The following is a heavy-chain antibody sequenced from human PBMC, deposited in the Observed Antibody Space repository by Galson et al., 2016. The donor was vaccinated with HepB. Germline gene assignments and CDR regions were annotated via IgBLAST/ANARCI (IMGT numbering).Heavy chain of an antibody. D-gene: IGHD3-22*01. V-gene: IGHV1-18*01. CDR2: INPNNGDT. Sequence: SVKVSCKASGYTFTNYGISWVRQAPGQGLEWMAWINPNNGDTEYAQKVQGRGTLTTDTSTSTVYVDLRSLRPDDTAVYYCARDLKYSFESSGRSAFWGQGTLVTVSS. CDR1: GYTFTNYG. CDR3: ARDLKYSFESSGRSAF. J-gene: IGHJ4*02.